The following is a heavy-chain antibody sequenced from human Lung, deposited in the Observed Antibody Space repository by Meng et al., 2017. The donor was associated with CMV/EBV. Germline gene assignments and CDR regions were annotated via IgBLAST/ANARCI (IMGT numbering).Heavy chain of an antibody. Sequence: FSSYAMSWVLQAPGKGLEWVSAISGSGGSTYYADSVKGRFTISRDNSKNTLYLQMNSLRAEDTAVYYCATPQASYSSGWYGAEYFQHWGQGTLVTVSS. CDR1: FSSYA. D-gene: IGHD6-19*01. V-gene: IGHV3-23*01. CDR3: ATPQASYSSGWYGAEYFQH. CDR2: ISGSGGST. J-gene: IGHJ1*01.